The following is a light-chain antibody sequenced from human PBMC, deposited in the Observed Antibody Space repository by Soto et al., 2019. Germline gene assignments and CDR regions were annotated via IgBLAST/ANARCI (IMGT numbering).Light chain of an antibody. CDR3: CSYTTTSTLV. Sequence: QSALTQPASVSGSPGQSITVACNGTSSDVGNYNLVSWYQQHPGKAPKLMIYEATKRPSGVSNRFSASKSGNTASLTISGLQADDEADYYCCSYTTTSTLVFGGGTKLTVL. V-gene: IGLV2-14*02. J-gene: IGLJ3*02. CDR1: SSDVGNYNL. CDR2: EAT.